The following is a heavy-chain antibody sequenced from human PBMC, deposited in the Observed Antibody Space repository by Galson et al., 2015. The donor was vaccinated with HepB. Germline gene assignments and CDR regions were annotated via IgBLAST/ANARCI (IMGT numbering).Heavy chain of an antibody. CDR3: ARQASRYCSGGVCHNYFDY. V-gene: IGHV4-39*01. Sequence: SEPLSLTCVVSGGSIRSPSYSWGWIRQPPGTGLEWIGSISYRGTTYYSLSLTRRVTISVDTSKNQLSLKLTYVNAADTSVYFCARQASRYCSGGVCHNYFDYWGQGTLVTASS. CDR2: ISYRGTT. D-gene: IGHD2-8*02. CDR1: GGSIRSPSYS. J-gene: IGHJ4*02.